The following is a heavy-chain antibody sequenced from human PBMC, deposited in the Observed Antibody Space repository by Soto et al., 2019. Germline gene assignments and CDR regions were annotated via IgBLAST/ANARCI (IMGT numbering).Heavy chain of an antibody. CDR1: GFTFSSYA. Sequence: GGSLRLSCAASGFTFSSYAMSWVRQAPGKGLEWVSAISGSGGSTYYADSGKGRFTISRDNARNSVYLQMNSLRDEDTAVYYCARIKLVDFFFINVDVYDMDVWGQGTPVTVSS. CDR2: ISGSGGST. V-gene: IGHV3-23*01. J-gene: IGHJ6*02. D-gene: IGHD2-15*01. CDR3: ARIKLVDFFFINVDVYDMDV.